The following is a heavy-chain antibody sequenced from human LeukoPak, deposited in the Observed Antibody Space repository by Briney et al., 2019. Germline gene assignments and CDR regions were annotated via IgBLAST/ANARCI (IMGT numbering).Heavy chain of an antibody. CDR1: GDSISSSNYY. D-gene: IGHD1-26*01. V-gene: IGHV4-61*01. CDR2: IYYSGST. Sequence: PSETLSLTCSVSGDSISSSNYYLSWIRQPPGKGLEWIGYIYYSGSTNYNPSLKSRVTISVDTSKNQFSLKLSSVTAADTAVYYCAREVYSGSYFDYWGQGTLVTVSS. J-gene: IGHJ4*02. CDR3: AREVYSGSYFDY.